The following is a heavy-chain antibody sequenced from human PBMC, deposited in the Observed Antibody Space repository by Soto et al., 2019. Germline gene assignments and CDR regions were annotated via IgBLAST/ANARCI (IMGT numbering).Heavy chain of an antibody. V-gene: IGHV3-23*01. D-gene: IGHD1-26*01. Sequence: PGGSLRLSCAASGFTFSSYAMSWVRQAPGKGLEWVSAISGSGGSTYYADSVKGRFTISRDNSKNTLYLQMNSLRAEDTAVYYCAKDLSGSYYNNWFDPWGQGTLVTVSS. CDR2: ISGSGGST. CDR3: AKDLSGSYYNNWFDP. J-gene: IGHJ5*02. CDR1: GFTFSSYA.